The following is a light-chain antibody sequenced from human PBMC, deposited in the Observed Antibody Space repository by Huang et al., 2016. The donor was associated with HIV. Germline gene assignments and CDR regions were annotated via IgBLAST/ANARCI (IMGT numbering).Light chain of an antibody. V-gene: IGKV3-15*01. CDR2: GAS. Sequence: EIVMTQSPATLSASPGERATLSCRASQSVSSNLAWYQQKPGQAPRPLIYGASTRATGIPARCSGSGSGTEFTLTISSLQSEDFAVYYCQQNNNWPPLFTFGPGTKVDIK. CDR1: QSVSSN. CDR3: QQNNNWPPLFT. J-gene: IGKJ3*01.